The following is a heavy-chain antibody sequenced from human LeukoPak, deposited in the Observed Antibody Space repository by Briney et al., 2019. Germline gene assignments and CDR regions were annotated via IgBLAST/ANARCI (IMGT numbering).Heavy chain of an antibody. CDR3: AREHTGYSSGYPGDY. CDR1: GYTFTSYY. V-gene: IGHV1-46*01. CDR2: INPSGGST. Sequence: ASVKVSCKASGYTFTSYYMHWVGQAPGQGLEWMGIINPSGGSTGYAQKFQGRVTMTRDTSTSTVYMELSSLRSEDTAVYYCAREHTGYSSGYPGDYWGQGTLVTVSS. D-gene: IGHD3-22*01. J-gene: IGHJ4*02.